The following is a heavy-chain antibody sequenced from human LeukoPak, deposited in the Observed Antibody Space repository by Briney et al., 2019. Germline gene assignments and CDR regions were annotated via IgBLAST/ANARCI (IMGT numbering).Heavy chain of an antibody. CDR1: VYTFTSYG. D-gene: IGHD3-10*01. J-gene: IGHJ6*03. CDR2: VSAYNGNK. Sequence: GASVTVSCKASVYTFTSYGISWVRQAPGQGLEGMGWVSAYNGNKNYAEKRQGRVTMTRNTSISTAYMELSSLRSEDTAVYYCARTYYYGSGSRYYYYYYMDVWGKGTTVTVSS. CDR3: ARTYYYGSGSRYYYYYYMDV. V-gene: IGHV1-18*01.